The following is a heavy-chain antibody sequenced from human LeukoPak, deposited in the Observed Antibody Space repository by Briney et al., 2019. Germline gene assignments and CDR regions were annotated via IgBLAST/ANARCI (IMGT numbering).Heavy chain of an antibody. Sequence: PGGSLRLSCAASGFTFSSYSMNWVHQAPGKGLEWVSSISSSSSYIYYADSVKGRFTISRDNAKNSLYLQMNSLRAEDTAVYYCARVIGGYGDYWGQGTLVTVSS. J-gene: IGHJ4*02. D-gene: IGHD5-12*01. CDR3: ARVIGGYGDY. CDR2: ISSSSSYI. CDR1: GFTFSSYS. V-gene: IGHV3-21*01.